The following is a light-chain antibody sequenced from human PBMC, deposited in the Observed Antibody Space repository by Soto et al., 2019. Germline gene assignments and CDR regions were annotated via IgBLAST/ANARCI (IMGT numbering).Light chain of an antibody. CDR1: QSVSSSY. Sequence: EIVLTQSPGTLSLSPGERATLSCRASQSVSSSYLAWYQQKPGQAPRLLIYGASSRATGIPDRFSGSGSGTXFTLTISRLEPEDFAVYYCQQYGSSPETFGQGTKVDSK. CDR3: QQYGSSPET. CDR2: GAS. J-gene: IGKJ1*01. V-gene: IGKV3-20*01.